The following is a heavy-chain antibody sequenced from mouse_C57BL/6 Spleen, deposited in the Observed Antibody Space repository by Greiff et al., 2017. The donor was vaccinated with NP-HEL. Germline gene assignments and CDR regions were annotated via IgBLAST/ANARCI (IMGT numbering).Heavy chain of an antibody. V-gene: IGHV1-69*01. Sequence: QVQLQQSGAELVMPGASVKLSCKASGYTFTSYWMHWVKQRPGQGLEWIGEIDPSDSYTNYNQKFKGKSTLTVDKSSSTAYMQLSSLTSEDSAVYYCARTGTLRYFDVWGTGTTVTVSS. CDR3: ARTGTLRYFDV. CDR2: IDPSDSYT. CDR1: GYTFTSYW. D-gene: IGHD4-1*01. J-gene: IGHJ1*03.